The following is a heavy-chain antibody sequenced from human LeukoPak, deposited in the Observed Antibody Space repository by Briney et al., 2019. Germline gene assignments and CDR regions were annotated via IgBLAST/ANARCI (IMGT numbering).Heavy chain of an antibody. CDR2: INWNGGST. CDR3: ARVGYYYESSSYSGAFDI. CDR1: GFTFDG. Sequence: PGGSLRLSCTASGFTFDGMSWVRQAPGKGLEWVSGINWNGGSTGYADSVKGRFTISRDNAKNSLYLQMNSLRDEDTALNYCARVGYYYESSSYSGAFDIWGQGAMVTVSS. V-gene: IGHV3-20*04. D-gene: IGHD3-22*01. J-gene: IGHJ3*02.